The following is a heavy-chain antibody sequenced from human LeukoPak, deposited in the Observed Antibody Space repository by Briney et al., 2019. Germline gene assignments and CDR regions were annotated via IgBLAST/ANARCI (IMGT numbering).Heavy chain of an antibody. CDR1: GGSISSHY. Sequence: PSETLSLTCTVSGGSISSHYWSWIRQPLGKGLEWIGYIYYSGSTNYNPSLKSRVTISVDTSKNQFSLKLSSVTAADTAVYYCARNSAHYYYYYYMDVWGKGTTVTVSS. V-gene: IGHV4-59*11. CDR3: ARNSAHYYYYYYMDV. D-gene: IGHD3-10*01. J-gene: IGHJ6*03. CDR2: IYYSGST.